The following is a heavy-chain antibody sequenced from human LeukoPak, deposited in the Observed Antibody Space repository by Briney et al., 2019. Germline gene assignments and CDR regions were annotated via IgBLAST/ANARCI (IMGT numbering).Heavy chain of an antibody. V-gene: IGHV3-7*03. Sequence: GGSLRLSCAASGFIFSNYWMTWVRQAPGEGLEWVANIKQDGSEKYYVDSVKGRFTISRDNSKNMLYLQLDSLRAEDTAVYYCAKNHERGRYDSFDMWTQGSWVTVSS. CDR1: GFIFSNYW. D-gene: IGHD3-16*02. J-gene: IGHJ3*02. CDR3: AKNHERGRYDSFDM. CDR2: IKQDGSEK.